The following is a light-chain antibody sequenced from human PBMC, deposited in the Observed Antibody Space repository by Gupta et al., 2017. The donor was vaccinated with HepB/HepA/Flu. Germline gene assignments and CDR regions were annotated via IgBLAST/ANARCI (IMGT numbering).Light chain of an antibody. CDR3: GTWDKSLNAFV. Sequence: QSVLTQPPSASGTPGQRVTISCSGSSSNVGSHNINWYQQLPGTAPKLLIYSTNPRPSGVPDRFSASKSGTSASLAISGLQSEDEADYFCGTWDKSLNAFVFGTGTEVTVL. CDR2: STN. J-gene: IGLJ1*01. V-gene: IGLV1-44*01. CDR1: SSNVGSHN.